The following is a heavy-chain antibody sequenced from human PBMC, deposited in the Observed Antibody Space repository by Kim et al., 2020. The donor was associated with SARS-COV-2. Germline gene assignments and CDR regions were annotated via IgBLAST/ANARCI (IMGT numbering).Heavy chain of an antibody. D-gene: IGHD6-19*01. CDR1: GYTFTGYY. Sequence: ASVKVSCKASGYTFTGYYMHWVRQAPGQGLEWMGWINPNSGGTNYAQKFQGRVTMTRDTSISTAYMELSRLRSDDTAVYYCARVLTAKRGYSSGWYDNWSHGTLVPVSS. CDR3: ARVLTAKRGYSSGWYDN. CDR2: INPNSGGT. V-gene: IGHV1-2*02. J-gene: IGHJ4*01.